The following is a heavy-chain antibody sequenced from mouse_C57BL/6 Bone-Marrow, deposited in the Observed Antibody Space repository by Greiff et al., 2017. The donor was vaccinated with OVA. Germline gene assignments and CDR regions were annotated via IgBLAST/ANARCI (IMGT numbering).Heavy chain of an antibody. V-gene: IGHV1-64*01. Sequence: VQLKQPGAELVKPGASVKLSCKASGYTFTSYWMHWVKQRPGQGLEWIGMIHPNSGSTNYNEKFKSKATLTVDKSSSTAYMQLSSLTSEDSAVYYCARPLRYYFDYWGQGTTLTVSS. CDR1: GYTFTSYW. J-gene: IGHJ2*01. CDR3: ARPLRYYFDY. CDR2: IHPNSGST.